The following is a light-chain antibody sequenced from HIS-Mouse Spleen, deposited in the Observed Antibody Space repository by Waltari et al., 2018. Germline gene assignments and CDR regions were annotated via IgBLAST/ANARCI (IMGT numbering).Light chain of an antibody. V-gene: IGLV3-1*01. J-gene: IGLJ2*01. CDR1: KLGDKY. Sequence: SYELTQPPSVSVSPGQTASITCSGDKLGDKYACWYQQKPGQSPVLVIYQDSKRPSGIPGRLSGSNPGNTATLTISGTQAMDEADYYCQAWDSSYSVFGGGTKLTVL. CDR3: QAWDSSYSV. CDR2: QDS.